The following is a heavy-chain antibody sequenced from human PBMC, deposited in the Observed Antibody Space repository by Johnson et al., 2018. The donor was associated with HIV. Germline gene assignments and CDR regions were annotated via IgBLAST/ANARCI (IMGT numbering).Heavy chain of an antibody. CDR3: TTDRGGEIAVAGPDAFDI. Sequence: VQLVESGGVLVEPGGSLRLSCIASRFIFGSCWMTWVRQAPGERLEWVGRIKSKTDGGTTDYAAPVKGRITISRDDSKNTLYLQMNSLKTEDTAVYYCTTDRGGEIAVAGPDAFDIWGQGTMVTVSS. CDR1: RFIFGSCW. CDR2: IKSKTDGGTT. D-gene: IGHD6-19*01. J-gene: IGHJ3*02. V-gene: IGHV3-15*01.